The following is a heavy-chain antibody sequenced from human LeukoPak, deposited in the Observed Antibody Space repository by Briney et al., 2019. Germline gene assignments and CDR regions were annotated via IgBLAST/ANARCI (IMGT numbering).Heavy chain of an antibody. CDR1: GGSISSYY. CDR3: ARGYNWNDPGTFDI. J-gene: IGHJ3*02. CDR2: IYYSGST. V-gene: IGHV4-59*01. D-gene: IGHD1-20*01. Sequence: SETLSLTCTVSGGSISSYYWSWIRQPPGKGLEWIGYIYYSGSTNYNPSLKSRVTISVDTSKNQFSLKLSSVTAADTAVYYCARGYNWNDPGTFDIWGQGTVVTVSS.